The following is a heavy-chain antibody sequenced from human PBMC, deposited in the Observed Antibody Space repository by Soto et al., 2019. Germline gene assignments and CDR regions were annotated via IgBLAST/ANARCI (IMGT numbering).Heavy chain of an antibody. Sequence: GGSLRLSCTASGIAFCDNAMTWFRQAPGMGLEWVGFITSKSYGGTSHYAASVKGRFTISRDDSKSIAYLQMNSLRTEDTAVYYCSRLGRATRPEQAFDIWGRGTMVTVSS. J-gene: IGHJ3*02. V-gene: IGHV3-49*03. D-gene: IGHD5-12*01. CDR3: SRLGRATRPEQAFDI. CDR2: ITSKSYGGTS. CDR1: GIAFCDNA.